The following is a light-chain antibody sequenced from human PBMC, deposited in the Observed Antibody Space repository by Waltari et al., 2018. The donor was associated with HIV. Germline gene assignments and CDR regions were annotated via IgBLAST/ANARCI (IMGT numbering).Light chain of an antibody. V-gene: IGLV1-47*01. CDR3: ASWDDRLSAIV. CDR1: SYNIGSNF. CDR2: RSN. J-gene: IGLJ3*02. Sequence: QSVLTQPPSVSGAPGQRVTMTCSGSSYNIGSNFVSWYTQVPGTAPKLLVFRSNGRPSGVPDRFAGSKSDTSASLAISDLRSDDEADYYCASWDDRLSAIVFGGGTKLTVL.